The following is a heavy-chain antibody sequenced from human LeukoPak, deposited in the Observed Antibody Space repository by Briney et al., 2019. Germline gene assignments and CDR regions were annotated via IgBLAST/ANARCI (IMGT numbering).Heavy chain of an antibody. V-gene: IGHV3-30*18. Sequence: GGSLRLSCAASGFTFSSYGMHWVRQAPGKGLEWVAVISYDGSNKYYADSVKGRFTISRDNSKNTLYLQMNSLRAEDTAVYYCAKDGGSGSGGYYNPRGYFDLWGRGTLVTVSS. J-gene: IGHJ2*01. CDR1: GFTFSSYG. CDR2: ISYDGSNK. CDR3: AKDGGSGSGGYYNPRGYFDL. D-gene: IGHD3-10*01.